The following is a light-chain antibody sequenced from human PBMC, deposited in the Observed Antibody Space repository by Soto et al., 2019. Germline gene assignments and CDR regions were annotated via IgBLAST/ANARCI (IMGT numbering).Light chain of an antibody. J-gene: IGLJ2*01. Sequence: QSALTQPPSASGSPGQSVTISCTGTSSDVGSYNLVSWHQQHPGKAPKVMIYGVSQRPSGVPDRFSGSKSGNTASLTVSGLQAEDEADYYCSAYAGSSVVFGAGIKVTVL. CDR1: SSDVGSYNL. V-gene: IGLV2-8*01. CDR3: SAYAGSSVV. CDR2: GVS.